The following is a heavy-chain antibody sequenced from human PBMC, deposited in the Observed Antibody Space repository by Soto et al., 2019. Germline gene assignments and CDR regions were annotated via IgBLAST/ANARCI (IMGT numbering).Heavy chain of an antibody. CDR2: IDPSDSQT. J-gene: IGHJ4*02. Sequence: GESLKISCKASGYIFTNYWITWVRQKPGKGLEWMGRIDPSDSQTYYSPSFRGHVTISVTKSITTVFLQWSSLRASDTAMYYCARQIYDSDTGPNFQYYFDSWGQGTPVTVS. D-gene: IGHD3-22*01. CDR3: ARQIYDSDTGPNFQYYFDS. V-gene: IGHV5-10-1*01. CDR1: GYIFTNYW.